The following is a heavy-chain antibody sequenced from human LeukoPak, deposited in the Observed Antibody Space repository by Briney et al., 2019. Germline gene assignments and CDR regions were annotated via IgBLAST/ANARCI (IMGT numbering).Heavy chain of an antibody. CDR1: GFSISSDA. CDR3: AKRRSRNTGPFES. V-gene: IGHV3-23*01. D-gene: IGHD5-18*01. CDR2: RSGSKT. J-gene: IGHJ4*02. Sequence: GGSLRLSCSASGFSISSDAMTWVRQAPGKGLEWVSARSGSKTYYADSVRGRFTISRDDSRNTLYLQVYSLRAADTAVYYCAKRRSRNTGPFESWGQGVLVTVSP.